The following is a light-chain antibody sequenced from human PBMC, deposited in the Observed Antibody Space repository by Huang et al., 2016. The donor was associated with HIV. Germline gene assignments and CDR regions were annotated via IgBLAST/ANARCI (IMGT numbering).Light chain of an antibody. CDR1: QGIGNG. J-gene: IGKJ2*01. V-gene: IGKV3-15*01. Sequence: ERVLTQSPGTLSVSPGERATLSCRTSQGIGNGLAWYQLRPGQAPRLLIYEASIRASKIPARFSGGGSEIDFTLTISGLQSEDSAIYYCQQYHEWPRTFGQGTKVEIK. CDR3: QQYHEWPRT. CDR2: EAS.